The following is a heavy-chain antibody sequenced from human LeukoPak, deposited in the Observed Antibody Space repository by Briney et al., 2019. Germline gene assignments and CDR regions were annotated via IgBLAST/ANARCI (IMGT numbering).Heavy chain of an antibody. J-gene: IGHJ4*02. V-gene: IGHV3-30*03. CDR2: ISYDGSNK. CDR1: GFTFNTYS. CDR3: ARDGRDGDYVGYFDY. Sequence: GGSLRLSCAASGFTFNTYSINWVRQAPGKGLEWVAVISYDGSNKYYADSVKGRFTISRDNSKNTLYLQMNSLRAEDTAVYYCARDGRDGDYVGYFDYWGQGTLVTVSS. D-gene: IGHD4-17*01.